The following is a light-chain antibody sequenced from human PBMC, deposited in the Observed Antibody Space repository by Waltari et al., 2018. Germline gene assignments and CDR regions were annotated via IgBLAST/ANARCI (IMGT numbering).Light chain of an antibody. V-gene: IGLV8-61*01. J-gene: IGLJ3*02. CDR1: SGSLSPPSY. CDR3: AVYMGSGIWV. CDR2: KAN. Sequence: TVATPEASFSVSHGVTVTLTCALSSGSLSPPSYATWYHPTPGKAPRALVYKANARSSRVPDRFSSPILGNTAALTITGAQADDESDYYCAVYMGSGIWVFGGGTRLTVL.